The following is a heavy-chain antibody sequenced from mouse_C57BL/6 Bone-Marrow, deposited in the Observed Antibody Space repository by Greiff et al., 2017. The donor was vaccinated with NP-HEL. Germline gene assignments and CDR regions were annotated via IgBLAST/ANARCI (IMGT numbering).Heavy chain of an antibody. V-gene: IGHV7-1*01. CDR3: ARDAPYGSYFDY. J-gene: IGHJ2*01. CDR2: SRNKANDYTT. CDR1: GFTFSDFY. D-gene: IGHD1-1*01. Sequence: EVKLMESGGGLVQSGRSLRLSCATSGFTFSDFYMEWVRQAPGKGLEWIAASRNKANDYTTEYSASVKGRFIVSRDTSQSILYLQMNALRAEDTAIYYCARDAPYGSYFDYWGQGTTLTVSS.